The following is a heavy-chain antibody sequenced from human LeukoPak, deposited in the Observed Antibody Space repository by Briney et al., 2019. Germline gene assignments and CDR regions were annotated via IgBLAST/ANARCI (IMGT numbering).Heavy chain of an antibody. J-gene: IGHJ4*02. D-gene: IGHD3-10*01. CDR2: IIPIFGTA. CDR3: ARHAGDSEYLASVLGSGTYSDY. Sequence: SVKVSCKASGGTFSSYAISWVRQAPGQGLEWMGGIIPIFGTANYAQKFQGRVTITTDESTSTAYMELSSLRSEDTAMYYCARHAGDSEYLASVLGSGTYSDYWGQGTLVTVSS. CDR1: GGTFSSYA. V-gene: IGHV1-69*05.